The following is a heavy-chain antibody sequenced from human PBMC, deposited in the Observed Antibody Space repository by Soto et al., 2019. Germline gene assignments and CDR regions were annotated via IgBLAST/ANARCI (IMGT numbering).Heavy chain of an antibody. CDR2: ISSLSSII. D-gene: IGHD2-8*01. J-gene: IGHJ4*02. CDR3: ASGTNGALFVY. Sequence: QVQLVESGGGLVKPGGSLRLSCAASGFTFSDYYMSWIRQAPGKGLEWVSYISSLSSIIFYADSVKGRFTIYRDNVKHSLYLQMNSLRAEDTAVYYCASGTNGALFVYWGQGILVTVSS. V-gene: IGHV3-11*01. CDR1: GFTFSDYY.